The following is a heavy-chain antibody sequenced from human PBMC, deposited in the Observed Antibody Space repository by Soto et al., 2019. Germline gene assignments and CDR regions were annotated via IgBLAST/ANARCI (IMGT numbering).Heavy chain of an antibody. CDR3: ARPRYYYDSSGYYPGFRAFDI. J-gene: IGHJ3*02. D-gene: IGHD3-22*01. CDR2: IYPGDSDT. CDR1: GYSFTSYW. Sequence: GESLKISCKGSGYSFTSYWIGWVRQMPGKGLEWMGIIYPGDSDTRYSPSFQGQVTILADKSISTAYLQWSSLKASDTAMYYCARPRYYYDSSGYYPGFRAFDIWGQGTMVTVSS. V-gene: IGHV5-51*01.